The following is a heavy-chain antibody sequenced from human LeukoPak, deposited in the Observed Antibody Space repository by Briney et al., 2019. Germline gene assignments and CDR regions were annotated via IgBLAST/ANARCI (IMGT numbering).Heavy chain of an antibody. Sequence: ASVKVSCKASGYTFTGYYMRWVRQAPGQGLEWMGWINPNSGGTNYAQKFQGWVTMTRDTSISTAYMELSRLRSDDTAVYYCARDREAVALFIFDYWGQGTLVTVSS. V-gene: IGHV1-2*04. CDR2: INPNSGGT. CDR1: GYTFTGYY. CDR3: ARDREAVALFIFDY. D-gene: IGHD6-19*01. J-gene: IGHJ4*02.